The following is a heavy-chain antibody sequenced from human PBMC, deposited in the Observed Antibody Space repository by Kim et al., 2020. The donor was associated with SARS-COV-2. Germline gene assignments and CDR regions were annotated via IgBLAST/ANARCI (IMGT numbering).Heavy chain of an antibody. CDR1: GFTFSNSP. Sequence: GGSLRLSCEASGFTFSNSPMTWVRQAPGKGLEWVSVISGSGAATYYADSVKGRFTISRDNSKNTLYLQMNSLRAEDTAVYYCANDGVWGQGTTVTVSS. V-gene: IGHV3-23*01. CDR2: ISGSGAAT. J-gene: IGHJ6*02. CDR3: ANDGV.